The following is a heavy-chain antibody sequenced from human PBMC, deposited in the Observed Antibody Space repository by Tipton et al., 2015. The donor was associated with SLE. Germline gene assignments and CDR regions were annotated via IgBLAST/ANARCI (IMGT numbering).Heavy chain of an antibody. V-gene: IGHV4-39*07. CDR3: ARHCTNGYCSCCSCSPGAWFDP. Sequence: TLSLTCTVSGGSISSSSYYWGWIRQPPGKGLEWIGTAYYSGTTYYNPSLKSRVTISVDTSKNQFSLKLSSLTAADTAVYFCARHCTNGYCSCCSCSPGAWFDPWGQGTLVTVSS. J-gene: IGHJ5*02. D-gene: IGHD2-15*01. CDR1: GGSISSSSYY. CDR2: AYYSGTT.